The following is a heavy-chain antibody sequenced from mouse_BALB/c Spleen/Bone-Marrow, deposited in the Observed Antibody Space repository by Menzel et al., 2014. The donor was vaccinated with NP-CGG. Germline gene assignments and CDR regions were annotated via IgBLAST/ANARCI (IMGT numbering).Heavy chain of an antibody. V-gene: IGHV1-22*01. CDR1: GYTFTDYT. CDR3: ARGRFAY. Sequence: VQLQQSGPELVKPGASVKISCKTSGYTFTDYTIHWVKQSPGKSLEWIGNNNPNIGGTTYNQKFKGKATLTLDKSSRTAYMELRSLTSEDSAVYYCARGRFAYWGQGTLVTVSA. J-gene: IGHJ3*01. CDR2: NNPNIGGT.